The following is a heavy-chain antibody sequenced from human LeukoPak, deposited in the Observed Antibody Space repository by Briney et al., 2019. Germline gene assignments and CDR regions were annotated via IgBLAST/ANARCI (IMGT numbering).Heavy chain of an antibody. CDR3: AKDPRGRIGLFDY. Sequence: GGSLRLSCAASGFTFSSYAMSWVRQAPGKGLEWVSAISASGGSTYYADSVKGRFTISRDNSKNTLYLQMNSLRAEDTAVYYCAKDPRGRIGLFDYWGQGTLVTVSS. D-gene: IGHD3-16*01. CDR2: ISASGGST. J-gene: IGHJ4*02. V-gene: IGHV3-23*01. CDR1: GFTFSSYA.